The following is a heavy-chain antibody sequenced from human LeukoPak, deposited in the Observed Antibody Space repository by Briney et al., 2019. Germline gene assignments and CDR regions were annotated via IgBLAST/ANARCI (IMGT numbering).Heavy chain of an antibody. J-gene: IGHJ4*02. CDR2: IWYDGSNK. Sequence: GGSLRLSCAASGFTFSSYAMHWVRQAPGKGLEWVAVIWYDGSNKYYADSVKGRFTISRDNSKNTLYLQMNSLRAEDTAVYYCARVEYSGYDLGLFDYWGQGTLVTVSS. V-gene: IGHV3-33*08. D-gene: IGHD5-12*01. CDR1: GFTFSSYA. CDR3: ARVEYSGYDLGLFDY.